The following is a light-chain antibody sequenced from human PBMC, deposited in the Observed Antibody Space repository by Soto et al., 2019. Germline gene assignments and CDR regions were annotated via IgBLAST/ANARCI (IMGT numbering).Light chain of an antibody. V-gene: IGKV1-5*03. Sequence: DIQMTQSPSTLSASMGDRVTITCRASQDIDIWLAWYQQKPGKAPKFLISRASILENGGPSRFSGSGSGTEFTLTISSLQPDDFATYYCQQYNFYTWTFGQGTKVEIK. CDR2: RAS. CDR3: QQYNFYTWT. CDR1: QDIDIW. J-gene: IGKJ1*01.